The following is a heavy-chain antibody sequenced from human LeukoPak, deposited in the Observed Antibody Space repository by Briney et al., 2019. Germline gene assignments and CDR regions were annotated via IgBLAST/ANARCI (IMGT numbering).Heavy chain of an antibody. CDR1: GFTFSSYW. CDR3: ARDGHYYDSSGYDP. D-gene: IGHD3-22*01. Sequence: GGSLRLSCAASGFTFSSYWMSWVRQAPGKGLEWVANIKQDGSEKYYVDSVKGRFTISRDNAKNSLYLQMNSLRAEDTAVYYCARDGHYYDSSGYDPWGQGTLVTVSS. V-gene: IGHV3-7*01. CDR2: IKQDGSEK. J-gene: IGHJ5*02.